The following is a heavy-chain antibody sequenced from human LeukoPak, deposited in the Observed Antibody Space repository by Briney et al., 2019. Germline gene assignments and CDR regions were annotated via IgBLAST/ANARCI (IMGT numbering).Heavy chain of an antibody. Sequence: PSETLSLTCTVSGDSIGNYYWNWIRQPPGKGLEWIGYINYSGSTNYNPSLKSRVTMSVDTSKNQFSLNLNSVTAADAAVYYCARRTVADAFDIWGQGTLVTASS. CDR2: INYSGST. CDR1: GDSIGNYY. D-gene: IGHD6-19*01. V-gene: IGHV4-59*08. J-gene: IGHJ3*02. CDR3: ARRTVADAFDI.